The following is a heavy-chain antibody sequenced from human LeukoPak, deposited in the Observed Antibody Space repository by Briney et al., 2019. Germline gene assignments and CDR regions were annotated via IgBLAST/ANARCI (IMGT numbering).Heavy chain of an antibody. CDR1: GGSVSSGSYY. J-gene: IGHJ4*02. CDR2: IYYSGST. V-gene: IGHV4-61*01. Sequence: SETLSLTCTVSGGSVSSGSYYWSWIRQPPGKGLEWIGYIYYSGSTNYNPSLKSRVTISVDTSENQFSLKLSSVTAADTAVYYCATRTVLRYFDWLSPRGFDYWGQGTLVTVSS. CDR3: ATRTVLRYFDWLSPRGFDY. D-gene: IGHD3-9*01.